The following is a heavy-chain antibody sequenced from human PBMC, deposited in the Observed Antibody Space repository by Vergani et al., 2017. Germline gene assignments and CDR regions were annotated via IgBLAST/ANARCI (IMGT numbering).Heavy chain of an antibody. CDR3: AREHPYYSNSGGPMDV. CDR2: ISASGGTT. V-gene: IGHV3-23*01. Sequence: EVQMLESGGGLVQPGGSLRLSCAASGFTFSSYAMGWVRQAPGKGLEWVSTISASGGTTYYADSVKGRFTISRDNSKNTLYVQMNSLRAEDTAVYYCAREHPYYSNSGGPMDVWGKGTTVTVSS. J-gene: IGHJ6*04. D-gene: IGHD4-11*01. CDR1: GFTFSSYA.